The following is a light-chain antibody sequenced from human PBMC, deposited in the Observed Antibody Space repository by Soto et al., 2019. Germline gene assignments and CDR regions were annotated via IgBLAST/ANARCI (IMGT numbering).Light chain of an antibody. CDR1: RSVSSN. J-gene: IGKJ1*01. CDR2: GAS. CDR3: QKYNNWPLT. V-gene: IGKV3-15*01. Sequence: EIVMTQSPATLSVSPGERATLSCRASRSVSSNLAWYQQKPGQAPRLLIYGASTRATGIPARFSGSGSGTEFTLTISSLQSEDFAVYYCQKYNNWPLTFGQGNKVDIK.